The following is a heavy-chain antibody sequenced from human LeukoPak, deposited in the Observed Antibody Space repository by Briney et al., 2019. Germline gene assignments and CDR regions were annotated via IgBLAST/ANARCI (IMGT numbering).Heavy chain of an antibody. CDR1: GFTFDDYA. CDR3: AKGSFRGITGTLRGGFDY. CDR2: ISWSSGSI. D-gene: IGHD1-7*01. Sequence: GRSLRLSCAASGFTFDDYAMHWVRQPPGKGLEWVSGISWSSGSIGYADSVKGRFTISRDNAKNSLYLQMNSLRAEDMALYYCAKGSFRGITGTLRGGFDYWGQGTLVTVSS. J-gene: IGHJ4*02. V-gene: IGHV3-9*03.